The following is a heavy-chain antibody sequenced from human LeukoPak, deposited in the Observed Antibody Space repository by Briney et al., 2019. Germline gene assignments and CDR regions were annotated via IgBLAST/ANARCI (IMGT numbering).Heavy chain of an antibody. D-gene: IGHD4-17*01. J-gene: IGHJ6*02. CDR1: GGSLISYY. V-gene: IGHV4-59*08. Sequence: PSETLSLTCTVSGGSLISYYWSWIRQPPGKGLEWIGYISYSGSTNYNPNYNPSLKSRVTISVDTSKDQFSLKLSSVTAADTAVYYCARHQPTVGMDVWGQGTTVTVSS. CDR3: ARHQPTVGMDV. CDR2: ISYSGSTNYNP.